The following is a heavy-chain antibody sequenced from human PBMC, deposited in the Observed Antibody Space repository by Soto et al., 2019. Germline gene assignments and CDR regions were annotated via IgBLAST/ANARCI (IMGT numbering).Heavy chain of an antibody. CDR2: IDPSDSYT. D-gene: IGHD2-2*03. V-gene: IGHV5-10-1*01. CDR1: GYSFTSYW. J-gene: IGHJ6*02. Sequence: PGESLKISCKGSGYSFTSYWISWVRQMPGKGLEWMGRIDPSDSYTNYSPSFQGHVTISADKSISTAYLQWSSLKASDTAMYYCARLDLVVVPGHAHEAIYGMDVWGQGTTVTVYS. CDR3: ARLDLVVVPGHAHEAIYGMDV.